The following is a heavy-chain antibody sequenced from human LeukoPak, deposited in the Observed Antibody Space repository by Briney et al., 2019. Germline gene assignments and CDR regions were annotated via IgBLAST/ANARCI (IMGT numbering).Heavy chain of an antibody. Sequence: GGSLRLSCAASGFTFSSSAMHWVRQAPGKGLEWVAVISHDGSNKYYADSVKGRFTISRDNSKNTLYLQMNSLRAEDTAVYYCARDLKEDYYDSSGSDYWGQGTLVTVSS. CDR2: ISHDGSNK. CDR3: ARDLKEDYYDSSGSDY. V-gene: IGHV3-30-3*01. CDR1: GFTFSSSA. D-gene: IGHD3-22*01. J-gene: IGHJ4*02.